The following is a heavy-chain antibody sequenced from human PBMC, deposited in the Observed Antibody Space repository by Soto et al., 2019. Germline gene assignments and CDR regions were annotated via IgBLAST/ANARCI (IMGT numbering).Heavy chain of an antibody. D-gene: IGHD2-2*01. J-gene: IGHJ4*02. V-gene: IGHV4-59*01. Sequence: LSLTCTVSCGSISSYYWSWIRQPPGKGLEWIGYIYYSGSTNYSPSLKSRVIISVDTSKNQFSLKLSSVSAADTAVYYCARGLPADANFDYWGQGTLVTVSS. CDR3: ARGLPADANFDY. CDR2: IYYSGST. CDR1: CGSISSYY.